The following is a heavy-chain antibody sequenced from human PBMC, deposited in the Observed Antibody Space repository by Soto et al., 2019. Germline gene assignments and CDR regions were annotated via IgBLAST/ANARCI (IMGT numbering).Heavy chain of an antibody. CDR2: ISDNADRT. Sequence: PGWSLRLSCTASGFSFSSNSMAWVRQAPGKGLEWVSSISDNADRTFYADSVKGRFTFSRDNSRNKLYLQMNSLRAEDTALYYCVILALGMFDFWGQGSLVIVSS. CDR1: GFSFSSNS. J-gene: IGHJ4*02. D-gene: IGHD1-26*01. CDR3: VILALGMFDF. V-gene: IGHV3-23*01.